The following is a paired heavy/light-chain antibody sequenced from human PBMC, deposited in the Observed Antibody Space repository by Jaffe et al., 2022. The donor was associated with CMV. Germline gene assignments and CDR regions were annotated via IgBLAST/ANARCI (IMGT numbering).Heavy chain of an antibody. D-gene: IGHD3-22*01. V-gene: IGHV5-51*01. CDR1: GYRFTTYW. CDR2: IYPGDSDT. CDR3: ARKGNYNDNGFLDF. Sequence: EVQVVQSGPEVKKPGESLRISCKGSGYRFTTYWIAWVRQRPGKGLEWMGIIYPGDSDTRYTPSFQGQVTISADKSTSTAYLHWTNLKASDTAMYYCARKGNYNDNGFLDFWGQGTLVTVSS. J-gene: IGHJ4*02.
Light chain of an antibody. CDR3: LQDDNYPPT. CDR1: QGIGID. V-gene: IGKV1-6*01. Sequence: ATQMTQSPSSLSAPVGDRVTITCRASQGIGIDLGWYQQKPGKAPKLLIYGASTLQSGVPSRFSGSGSGTDFTLTISSLQPEDIGTYYCLQDDNYPPTFGQGTKVDIK. J-gene: IGKJ1*01. CDR2: GAS.